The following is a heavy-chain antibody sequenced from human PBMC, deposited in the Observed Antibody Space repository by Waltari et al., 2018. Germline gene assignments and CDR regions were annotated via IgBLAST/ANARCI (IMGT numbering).Heavy chain of an antibody. J-gene: IGHJ4*02. Sequence: EVQLLESGGGLVQPGGSLRLSCAASGFTFSSYAMSWVRQAPGKGLEWVSAISGSGGSTYDADSVKGRFTISRDNSKNTLYLQMISLRAEDTAVYYCAKDTIARGSYYFDYWGQGTLVTVSS. CDR3: AKDTIARGSYYFDY. D-gene: IGHD1-26*01. CDR2: ISGSGGST. V-gene: IGHV3-23*01. CDR1: GFTFSSYA.